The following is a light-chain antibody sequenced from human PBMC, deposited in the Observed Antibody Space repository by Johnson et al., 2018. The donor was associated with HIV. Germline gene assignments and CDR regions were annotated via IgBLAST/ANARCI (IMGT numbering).Light chain of an antibody. CDR1: SSNIGNKY. Sequence: QSVLTQPPSVSAAPGQKVTISCSGSSSNIGNKYVSWYQQLPGTAPKLLIYENSKRPSGVPDRFSGSKSGTSASLAISGLQAEDEADYYCAAWDDSLNGLVFGTGTKVTVL. V-gene: IGLV1-51*02. J-gene: IGLJ1*01. CDR3: AAWDDSLNGLV. CDR2: ENS.